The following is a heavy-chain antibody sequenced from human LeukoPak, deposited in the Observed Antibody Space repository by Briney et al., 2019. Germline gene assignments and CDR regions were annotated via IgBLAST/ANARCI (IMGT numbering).Heavy chain of an antibody. CDR3: AKVAGYSYVGVYYFDY. J-gene: IGHJ4*02. CDR2: IKQDGSEK. Sequence: QAGGSLRLSCAASGFTFSHYWMSWVRQAPGKGLEWVANIKQDGSEKYYVDSMKGRFTISRDNAKNSLYLQMNSLRAEDTAVYYCAKVAGYSYVGVYYFDYWGQGTLVTVSS. D-gene: IGHD5-18*01. CDR1: GFTFSHYW. V-gene: IGHV3-7*01.